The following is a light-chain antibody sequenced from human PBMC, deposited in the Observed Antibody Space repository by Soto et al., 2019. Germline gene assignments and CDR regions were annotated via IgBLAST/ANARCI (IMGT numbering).Light chain of an antibody. V-gene: IGKV1-39*01. CDR2: AAT. J-gene: IGKJ1*01. CDR3: QQSFLNPWT. CDR1: QSITRD. Sequence: DIQMTQSPSSLSASIGDRVTITCRASQSITRDLSWYQQKPGEAPKLLIYAATGLHSGVSSRFSGSGSGTDFTLTINNLQPEDFATYYCQQSFLNPWTFGPGTKVDIK.